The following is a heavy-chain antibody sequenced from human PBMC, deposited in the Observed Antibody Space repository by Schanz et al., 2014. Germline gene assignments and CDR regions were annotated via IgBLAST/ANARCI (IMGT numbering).Heavy chain of an antibody. CDR2: ISGDSDYI. CDR1: GFAFSTSS. Sequence: EVRLVESGGGLVKPGGSLRLSCEASGFAFSTSSMNWVRQAPGKGLEWVSSISGDSDYIYYADSVKGRFTISRDNAKDSLYLQMNSLRAEDTAVYYCARCEDYWGQGTLVVVSS. CDR3: ARCEDY. V-gene: IGHV3-21*01. J-gene: IGHJ4*02.